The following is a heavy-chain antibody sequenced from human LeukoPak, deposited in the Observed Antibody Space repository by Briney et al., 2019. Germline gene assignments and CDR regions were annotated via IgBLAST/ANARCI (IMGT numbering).Heavy chain of an antibody. CDR3: AKAALRYQLLSSLDY. D-gene: IGHD2-2*01. V-gene: IGHV3-23*01. Sequence: GGFLRLSCAASGFTFSSYAMNWARQAPGKGLEWVSAISGSGASTYYADSVKGRFTISRDNSKNTLYLQMNSLRAEDTAIYYCAKAALRYQLLSSLDYWGQGTLVTVSS. CDR1: GFTFSSYA. J-gene: IGHJ4*02. CDR2: ISGSGAST.